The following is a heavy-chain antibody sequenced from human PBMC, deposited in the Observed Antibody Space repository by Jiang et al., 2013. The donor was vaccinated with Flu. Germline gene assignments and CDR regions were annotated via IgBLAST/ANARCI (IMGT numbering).Heavy chain of an antibody. CDR1: SLYA. V-gene: IGHV3-23*01. Sequence: SLYAMNWVRQAPGKGLEWVSSISNTGGNTYYADSVKGRFTMSRDNAKNTLYLQMTSLRAEDTAVYYCAKGPPLDLGLVPAASESDFYGMDVWGQGTTVTVSS. D-gene: IGHD2-2*01. CDR3: AKGPPLDLGLVPAASESDFYGMDV. J-gene: IGHJ6*02. CDR2: ISNTGGNT.